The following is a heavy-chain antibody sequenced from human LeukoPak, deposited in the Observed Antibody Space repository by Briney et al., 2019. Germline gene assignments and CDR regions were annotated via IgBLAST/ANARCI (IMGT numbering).Heavy chain of an antibody. J-gene: IGHJ4*02. CDR1: GSNFTIYC. D-gene: IGHD6-6*01. CDR2: IFPGDSDT. CDR3: ATCSGGGNIAARTFDY. Sequence: GESLKISCKGSGSNFTIYCIGWVRQMPGKGLEWMGIIFPGDSDTRYSPSFQGQVTISADKSISTAYLQWSSLKASDTAMYYCATCSGGGNIAARTFDYWGQGTLVTVSS. V-gene: IGHV5-51*01.